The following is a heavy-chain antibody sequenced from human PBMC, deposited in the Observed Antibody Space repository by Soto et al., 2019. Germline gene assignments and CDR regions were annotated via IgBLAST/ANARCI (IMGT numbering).Heavy chain of an antibody. CDR3: ARDFLIEGLDPSQITAGVDY. Sequence: GGSLRLSCAASGFTFGSYAMHWVRQAPGKGLEWVAVISYDGSNKYYADSVKGRFTISRDNSKNTLYLQMNSLRAEDTAVYYCARDFLIEGLDPSQITAGVDYWGQGTLVTVSS. CDR2: ISYDGSNK. V-gene: IGHV3-30-3*01. D-gene: IGHD6-13*01. CDR1: GFTFGSYA. J-gene: IGHJ4*02.